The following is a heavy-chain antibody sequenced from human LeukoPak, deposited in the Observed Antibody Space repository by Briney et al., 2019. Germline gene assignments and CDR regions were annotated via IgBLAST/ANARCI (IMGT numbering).Heavy chain of an antibody. D-gene: IGHD2-15*01. J-gene: IGHJ3*02. CDR3: TTDRRFDCSGGSCYSRAFDI. CDR1: GFIFSNPW. CDR2: IKSKTDGGTT. Sequence: GGSLRLSCAASGFIFSNPWMSWVRQAPGKGLEWVGRIKSKTDGGTTDYAAPVKGRFTISRDDSKNTLYLQMNSLKTEDTAVYYCTTDRRFDCSGGSCYSRAFDIWGQGTMVTVSS. V-gene: IGHV3-15*01.